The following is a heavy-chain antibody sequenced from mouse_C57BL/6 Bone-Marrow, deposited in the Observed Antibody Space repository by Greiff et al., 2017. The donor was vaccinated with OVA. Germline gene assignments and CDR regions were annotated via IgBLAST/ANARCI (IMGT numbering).Heavy chain of an antibody. D-gene: IGHD2-2*01. CDR3: ARGGLRWYFDV. CDR1: GYTFTDYN. J-gene: IGHJ1*03. CDR2: INPNNGGT. V-gene: IGHV1-22*01. Sequence: EVQLVESGPELVKPGASVKMSCKASGYTFTDYNMHWVKQSHGKSLEWIGYINPNNGGTSYNQKFKGKATLTVNKSSSTAYMELRSLTSEDSAVYYCARGGLRWYFDVWGTGTTVTVSS.